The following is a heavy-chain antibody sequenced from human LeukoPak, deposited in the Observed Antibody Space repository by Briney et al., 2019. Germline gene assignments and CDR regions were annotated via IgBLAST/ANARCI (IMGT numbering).Heavy chain of an antibody. D-gene: IGHD3-10*01. CDR3: ARRMVRGVIHYVVRDDAFDI. CDR2: INHSGST. J-gene: IGHJ3*02. V-gene: IGHV4-34*01. CDR1: GGSFSGYY. Sequence: SETLSLTCAVYGGSFSGYYWSWIRQPPGKGLEWIGEINHSGSTNYNPSLKSRVTISVDTSKNQFSLKLSSVTAADTAVYYCARRMVRGVIHYVVRDDAFDIWGQGTMVTVSS.